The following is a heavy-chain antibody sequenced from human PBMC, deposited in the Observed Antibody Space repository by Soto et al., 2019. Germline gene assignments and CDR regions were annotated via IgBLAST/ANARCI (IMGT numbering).Heavy chain of an antibody. J-gene: IGHJ5*02. Sequence: PSETLSLTCTVSGGSISSGDYYWSWIRQPPGKGLEWIGYIYYSGSTFYNPSLKNRVTISLDTSKIQFSLKLSSVTAADTAVYYCVREGGDHWFDPWGKGTLVTVSS. V-gene: IGHV4-30-4*01. CDR1: GGSISSGDYY. CDR3: VREGGDHWFDP. CDR2: IYYSGST. D-gene: IGHD3-16*01.